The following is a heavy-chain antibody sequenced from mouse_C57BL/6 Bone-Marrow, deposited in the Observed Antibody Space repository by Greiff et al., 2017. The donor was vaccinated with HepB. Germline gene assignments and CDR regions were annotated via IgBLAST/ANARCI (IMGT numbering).Heavy chain of an antibody. Sequence: QVQLKESGAELARPGASVKLSCKASGYTFTSYGISWVKQRTGQGLEWIGEIYPRSGNTYYNEKFKGKATLTADKSSSTAYMELRSLTSEDSAVYFCARRIDYYGSSRYWYFDVWGTGTTVTVSS. D-gene: IGHD1-1*01. CDR1: GYTFTSYG. V-gene: IGHV1-81*01. CDR2: IYPRSGNT. J-gene: IGHJ1*03. CDR3: ARRIDYYGSSRYWYFDV.